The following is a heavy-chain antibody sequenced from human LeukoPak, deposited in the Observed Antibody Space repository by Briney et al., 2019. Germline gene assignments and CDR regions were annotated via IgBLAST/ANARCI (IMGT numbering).Heavy chain of an antibody. J-gene: IGHJ4*02. V-gene: IGHV3-23*01. CDR3: AKARSAVVETATNY. CDR2: ISGSGGST. CDR1: GFTFSSYA. D-gene: IGHD2-15*01. Sequence: GGSLRLSCAASGFTFSSYAMSWVRQAPGKGLEWVSAISGSGGSTYYADSVKGRFSISRDNSKNTLFLQMNSPTAEDTGVYYCAKARSAVVETATNYWGQGTRVTVSS.